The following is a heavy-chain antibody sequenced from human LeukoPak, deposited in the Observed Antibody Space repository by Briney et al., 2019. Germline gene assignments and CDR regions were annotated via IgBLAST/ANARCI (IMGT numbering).Heavy chain of an antibody. CDR2: IYSRGNT. V-gene: IGHV4-61*01. D-gene: IGHD2-21*01. CDR1: GDSISSDTYH. CDR3: ARDRAYYYTDF. J-gene: IGHJ6*03. Sequence: SETLSLTCTVSGDSISSDTYHWSWIRQPPGKGLEWIGYIYSRGNTKYNPSLKSRVTISADMSKNQFSLELDSVTAADTAVYYCARDRAYYYTDFWGKGTTVTVSS.